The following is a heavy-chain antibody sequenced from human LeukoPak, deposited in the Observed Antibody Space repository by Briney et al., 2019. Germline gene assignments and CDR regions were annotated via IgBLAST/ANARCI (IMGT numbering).Heavy chain of an antibody. Sequence: GGSLRLSCAASGFTFDDYAMHWVRQAPGKGLEWVSLISWDGGSSYYADSVKGRFTISRDNSKNSLYLQMNSLRAEDTALYYCARDDYGSGSWSDYWGQGTLVTVSS. V-gene: IGHV3-43D*03. CDR2: ISWDGGSS. J-gene: IGHJ4*02. CDR3: ARDDYGSGSWSDY. D-gene: IGHD3-10*01. CDR1: GFTFDDYA.